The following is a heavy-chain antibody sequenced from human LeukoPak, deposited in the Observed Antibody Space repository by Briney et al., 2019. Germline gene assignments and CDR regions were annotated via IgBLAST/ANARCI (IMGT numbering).Heavy chain of an antibody. Sequence: GRSLRLSCAASGFTFDDYAMHWVRQAPGKGLVWVSRINSDGSSTSYADSVKGRFTISRDNAKNTLYLQMNSLRAEDTAVYYCARDSGYYYFDYWGQGTLVTVSS. J-gene: IGHJ4*02. CDR2: INSDGSST. V-gene: IGHV3-74*01. D-gene: IGHD3-22*01. CDR1: GFTFDDYA. CDR3: ARDSGYYYFDY.